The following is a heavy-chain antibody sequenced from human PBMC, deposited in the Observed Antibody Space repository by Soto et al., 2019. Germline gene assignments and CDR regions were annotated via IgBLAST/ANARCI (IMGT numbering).Heavy chain of an antibody. V-gene: IGHV3-23*01. J-gene: IGHJ4*02. CDR2: VSADGVSS. CDR3: AETRQAPVGTHFFDL. Sequence: QLLESGGGLVQPGGSLRLSCEGSGFTFSSFAMGWVRQAPGKGLEWLSSVSADGVSSFSADSVRGRFRVSRDNSKNTLFLQMRFLRVEDTAVYYCAETRQAPVGTHFFDLWGQGTQVTVSS. CDR1: GFTFSSFA.